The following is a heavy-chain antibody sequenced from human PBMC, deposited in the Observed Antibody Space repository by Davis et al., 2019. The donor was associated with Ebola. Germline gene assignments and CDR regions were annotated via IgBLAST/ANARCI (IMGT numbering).Heavy chain of an antibody. D-gene: IGHD6-13*01. CDR2: IIPIFGTA. J-gene: IGHJ6*02. V-gene: IGHV1-69*06. CDR1: GGTFSSYA. CDR3: ARAQEIAAAGSYYYGMDV. Sequence: SVKVSCKASGGTFSSYAISWVRQAPGQGLEWMGGIIPIFGTANYAQKFQGRVTITADKSTSTAYMELSSLRSEDTAVYYCARAQEIAAAGSYYYGMDVWGQGTTVTVSS.